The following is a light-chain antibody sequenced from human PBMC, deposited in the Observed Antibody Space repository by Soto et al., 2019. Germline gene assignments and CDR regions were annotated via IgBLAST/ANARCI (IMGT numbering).Light chain of an antibody. CDR3: LLSYSGAGGWV. J-gene: IGLJ3*02. CDR1: TGAVTSGHY. V-gene: IGLV7-46*01. Sequence: QAVVTQEPSLTVSPGGTVTLTCGSSTGAVTSGHYPYWFQQKPGQAPRTLIYDTSNKHSWTPARFSGSLLGGKAALTLSGAQPEDDAEYYCLLSYSGAGGWVFGGGTKLTVL. CDR2: DTS.